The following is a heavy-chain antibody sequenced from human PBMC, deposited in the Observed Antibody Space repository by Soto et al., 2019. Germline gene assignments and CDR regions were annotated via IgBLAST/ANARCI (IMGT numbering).Heavy chain of an antibody. V-gene: IGHV4-39*01. CDR3: ARHRPSARRGRWFDP. CDR2: IYYSGST. CDR1: GGSISSSSYY. J-gene: IGHJ5*02. D-gene: IGHD6-6*01. Sequence: SETLSLTCTVSGGSISSSSYYWGWIRQPPGKGLEWIGSIYYSGSTYYNPSLKSRVTISVDTSKNQFSLKLSSVTAADTAVYYCARHRPSARRGRWFDPWGQGTLVTVSS.